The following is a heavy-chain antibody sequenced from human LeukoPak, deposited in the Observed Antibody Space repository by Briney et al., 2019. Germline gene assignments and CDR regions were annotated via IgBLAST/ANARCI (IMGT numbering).Heavy chain of an antibody. CDR2: IWYDGSNK. CDR3: ARDLAYYYGSGIFYYYGMDV. D-gene: IGHD3-10*01. Sequence: PGGSLRLSCAASGFTFSSYGMHWVRQAPGKGLEWVAVIWYDGSNKYYADSVKGRFTTSRDNSKNTLYLQMNSLRAEDTAVYYCARDLAYYYGSGIFYYYGMDVWGQGTTVTVSS. V-gene: IGHV3-33*01. J-gene: IGHJ6*02. CDR1: GFTFSSYG.